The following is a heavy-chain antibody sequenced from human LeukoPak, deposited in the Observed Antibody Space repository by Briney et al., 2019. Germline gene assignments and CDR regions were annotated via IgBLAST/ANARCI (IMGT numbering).Heavy chain of an antibody. CDR2: ISSTSNTI. CDR1: GFTFSRHV. D-gene: IGHD2-8*01. CDR3: ARRTNGYYFDS. J-gene: IGHJ4*02. V-gene: IGHV3-48*01. Sequence: GGSLKLSCEASGFTFSRHVMNWVRHAPGKGPEWVSYISSTSNTIYYADSVKGRFTISRDNAKNSLYLQMNSLRAEDTAICYCARRTNGYYFDSWGQGTPVTVSS.